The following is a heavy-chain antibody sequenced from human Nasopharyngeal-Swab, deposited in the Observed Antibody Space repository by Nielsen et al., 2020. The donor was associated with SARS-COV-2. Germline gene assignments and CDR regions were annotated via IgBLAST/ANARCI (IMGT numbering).Heavy chain of an antibody. V-gene: IGHV3-30-3*01. CDR3: AGSYYGAYYYGMDV. CDR2: ISYDGSNK. Sequence: GESLKISWAASGFTFSSYAMHWVSQAPGKGLEWVAVISYDGSNKYYADSVKGRFTISRDNSKNTLYLQMNSLRAEDTAVYYCAGSYYGAYYYGMDVWGQGTTVTVSS. CDR1: GFTFSSYA. D-gene: IGHD4-17*01. J-gene: IGHJ6*02.